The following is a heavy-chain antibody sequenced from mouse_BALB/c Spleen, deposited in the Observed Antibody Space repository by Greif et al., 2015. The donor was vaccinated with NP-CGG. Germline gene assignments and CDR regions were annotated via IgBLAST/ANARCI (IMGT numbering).Heavy chain of an antibody. CDR2: INPSNGRT. CDR3: ARLGTWFAY. V-gene: IGHV1S81*02. J-gene: IGHJ3*01. CDR1: GYTFTSYW. Sequence: VQLQESGAELVKPGASVKLSCKASGYTFTSYWMHWVKQRPGQGLEWIGEINPSNGRTNYNEKFKSKATLTVDKSSSTAYMQLSSLTSEDSAVYYCARLGTWFAYWGQGTLVTVSA.